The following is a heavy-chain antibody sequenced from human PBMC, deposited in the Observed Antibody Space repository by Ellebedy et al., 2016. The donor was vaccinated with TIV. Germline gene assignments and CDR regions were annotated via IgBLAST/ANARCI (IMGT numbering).Heavy chain of an antibody. CDR3: ARESFARGSSWYSDNWFDP. D-gene: IGHD6-13*01. CDR2: INAGNGNT. J-gene: IGHJ5*02. Sequence: ASVKVSCKASGYTFTSYAMHWVRQASGQRLEWLGWINAGNGNTKYSQKFQGRVTITRDTSASTAYMELSSLRSEDTSVYYCARESFARGSSWYSDNWFDPWGQGTLVTVSS. CDR1: GYTFTSYA. V-gene: IGHV1-3*01.